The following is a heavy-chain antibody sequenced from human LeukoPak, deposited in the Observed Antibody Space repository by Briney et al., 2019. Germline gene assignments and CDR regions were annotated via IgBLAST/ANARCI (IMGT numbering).Heavy chain of an antibody. CDR2: IYPGDSDT. Sequence: LGESLKISCKASGSSFTTYWIGWVRQMPGKGLEWVGNIYPGDSDTRYSPSFQGRVTISVDKSIGTAYLQWSSLKASDTAIYYCARRNGYDSSYYFDYWGQGNLVTVSS. V-gene: IGHV5-51*01. CDR1: GSSFTTYW. CDR3: ARRNGYDSSYYFDY. D-gene: IGHD5-12*01. J-gene: IGHJ4*02.